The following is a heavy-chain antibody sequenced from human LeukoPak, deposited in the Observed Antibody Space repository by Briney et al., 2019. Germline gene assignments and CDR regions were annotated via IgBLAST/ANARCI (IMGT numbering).Heavy chain of an antibody. V-gene: IGHV1-2*02. CDR1: GYTFTGYY. J-gene: IGHJ3*02. CDR3: ARGASERYFDAFDI. Sequence: GASVKVSCKASGYTFTGYYMHWVRQAPGQGLEWMGWINPNSGGTYYAQKFQGRVTMIRDTPITTAYMELSSLRSDDTAVYYCARGASERYFDAFDIWGQGTMVTVSS. D-gene: IGHD3-9*01. CDR2: INPNSGGT.